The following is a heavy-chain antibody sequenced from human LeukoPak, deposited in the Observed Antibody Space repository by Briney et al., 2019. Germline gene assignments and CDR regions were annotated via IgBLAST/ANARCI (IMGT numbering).Heavy chain of an antibody. Sequence: GGSLRLSCAASGFTVSSNYMSWVRQAPGKGLEWVSVIYSGGSTYYADSVKGRFTISRDNSKNTLYLQMNSLRAEDTAVHYCAREQFDASAFDIWGQGTMVTVSS. D-gene: IGHD2-8*01. CDR3: AREQFDASAFDI. J-gene: IGHJ3*02. V-gene: IGHV3-53*01. CDR2: IYSGGST. CDR1: GFTVSSNY.